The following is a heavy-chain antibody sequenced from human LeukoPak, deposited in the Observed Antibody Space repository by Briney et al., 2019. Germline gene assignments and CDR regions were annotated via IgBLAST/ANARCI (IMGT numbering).Heavy chain of an antibody. J-gene: IGHJ3*02. Sequence: SETLSLTCTVSGGSISSGDYYWSWIRQPPGKGLEWIGYIYYSGSTYYNPSLKSRVTISVDTSKNQFSLKLSSVTAADTAVYYCARDPYYYDSSGYYFDAFDIWGQGTMVTVSS. CDR1: GGSISSGDYY. CDR2: IYYSGST. V-gene: IGHV4-30-4*01. D-gene: IGHD3-22*01. CDR3: ARDPYYYDSSGYYFDAFDI.